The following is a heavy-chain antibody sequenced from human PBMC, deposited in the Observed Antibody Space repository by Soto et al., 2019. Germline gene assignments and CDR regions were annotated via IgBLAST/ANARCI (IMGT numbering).Heavy chain of an antibody. CDR1: GLPFTSSX. CDR2: ISGSGSST. V-gene: IGHV3-23*01. CDR3: ARYDGLGHCTSSNCHVIGMDV. Sequence: HWGSXSLSCTAPGLPFTSSXLRGVRSIRGXXXXXXSAISGSGSSTYYGDSVKGRFTISRENSKXTLYLQMSSLRTEDTAIYYCARYDGLGHCTSSNCHVIGMDVVGQGTTVTVS. D-gene: IGHD1-1*01. J-gene: IGHJ6*02.